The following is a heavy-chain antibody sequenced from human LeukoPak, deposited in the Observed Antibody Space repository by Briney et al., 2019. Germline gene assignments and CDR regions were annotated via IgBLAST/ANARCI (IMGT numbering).Heavy chain of an antibody. CDR1: GFTVSSNY. Sequence: GGSLRLSCAAPGFTVSSNYMSWVRQAPGKGLEWVSVIYSGGSTYYADSVKGRFTISRDNSKNTLYLQMNSLRAEDTAVYYCARRLHVPQRGDYFDYWGQGTLVTVSS. J-gene: IGHJ4*02. CDR2: IYSGGST. CDR3: ARRLHVPQRGDYFDY. D-gene: IGHD2-2*01. V-gene: IGHV3-66*04.